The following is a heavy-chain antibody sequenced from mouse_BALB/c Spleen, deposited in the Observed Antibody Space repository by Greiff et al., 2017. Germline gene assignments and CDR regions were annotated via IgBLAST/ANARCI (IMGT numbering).Heavy chain of an antibody. CDR1: GFTFTDYY. J-gene: IGHJ3*01. V-gene: IGHV7-3*02. Sequence: EVKLMESGGGLVQPGGSLRLSCATSGFTFTDYYMSWVRQPPGKALEWLGFIRNKANGYTTEYSASVKGRFTISRDNSQSILYLQMNTLRAEDSATYYCARDKGLRSFAYWGQGTLVTVSA. D-gene: IGHD1-1*01. CDR3: ARDKGLRSFAY. CDR2: IRNKANGYTT.